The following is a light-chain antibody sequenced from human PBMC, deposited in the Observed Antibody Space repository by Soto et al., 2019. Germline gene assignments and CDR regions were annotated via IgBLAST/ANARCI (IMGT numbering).Light chain of an antibody. V-gene: IGLV8-61*01. CDR1: SGSVSTTYY. CDR2: STN. CDR3: MLYMGGGLVV. J-gene: IGLJ2*01. Sequence: QTVVTQEPSFSVSPGRTVTLTCGLTSGSVSTTYYPSWYQQTPGQAPRTLIYSTNTRSSGVPDRFSGSILGNKAALTITGAQADDESDYHCMLYMGGGLVVFGGGTKLTVL.